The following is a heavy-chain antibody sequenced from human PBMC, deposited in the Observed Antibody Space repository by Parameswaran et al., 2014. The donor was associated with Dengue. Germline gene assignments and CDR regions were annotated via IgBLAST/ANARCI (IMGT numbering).Heavy chain of an antibody. J-gene: IGHJ6*02. Sequence: RWIRQPPGKGLEWVSAISGSGGSTYYADSVKGRFTISRDNSKNTLYLQMNSLRAEDTAVYYCANTVTTGRHYYYYGMDVWGQGTTVTVSS. CDR2: ISGSGGST. D-gene: IGHD4-17*01. V-gene: IGHV3-23*01. CDR3: ANTVTTGRHYYYYGMDV.